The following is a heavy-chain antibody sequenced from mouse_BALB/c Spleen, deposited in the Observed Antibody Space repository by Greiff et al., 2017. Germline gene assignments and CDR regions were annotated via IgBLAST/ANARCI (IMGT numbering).Heavy chain of an antibody. D-gene: IGHD2-3*01. CDR2: ISSGGST. CDR3: ARDPLDGYSYAMDY. V-gene: IGHV5-6-5*01. Sequence: DVQLVESGGGLVKPGGSLKLSCAASGFTFSSYAMSWVRQTPEKRLEWVASISSGGSTYYPDSVKGRFTISRDNARNILYLQMSSLRSEDTAMYYCARDPLDGYSYAMDYWGQGTSVTVSS. CDR1: GFTFSSYA. J-gene: IGHJ4*01.